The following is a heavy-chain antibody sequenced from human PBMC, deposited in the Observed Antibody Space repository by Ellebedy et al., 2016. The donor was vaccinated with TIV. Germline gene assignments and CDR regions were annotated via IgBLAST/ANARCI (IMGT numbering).Heavy chain of an antibody. V-gene: IGHV1-46*04. J-gene: IGHJ4*02. CDR3: ARGDSTLYVNSGSSDFDY. CDR1: EYIFTSYY. Sequence: AASVKVSCKASEYIFTSYYMHWVRQAPGQGLEWMGIINPSGSSISYAQKLQGRVTMTRDTSTTTVYMELSSLRSEDTAVYYCARGDSTLYVNSGSSDFDYWGQGTLVTVSS. D-gene: IGHD1-26*01. CDR2: INPSGSSI.